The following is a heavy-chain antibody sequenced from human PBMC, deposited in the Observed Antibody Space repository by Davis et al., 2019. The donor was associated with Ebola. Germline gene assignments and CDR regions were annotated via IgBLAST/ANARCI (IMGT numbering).Heavy chain of an antibody. V-gene: IGHV3-23*01. J-gene: IGHJ5*02. D-gene: IGHD3-16*01. CDR2: ISGSGGST. CDR1: GFTFSSYA. CDR3: AREAVWRFDP. Sequence: GESLKISCAASGFTFSSYAMSWVRQAPGKGLEWVPSISGSGGSTYSADSVMGRFTISRDNSQNTLYLQMNSLRAEDTAVYYCAREAVWRFDPWGQGTLVTVSS.